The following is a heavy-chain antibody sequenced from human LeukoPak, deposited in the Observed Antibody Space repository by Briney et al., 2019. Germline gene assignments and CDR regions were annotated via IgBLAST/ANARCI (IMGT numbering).Heavy chain of an antibody. J-gene: IGHJ5*02. D-gene: IGHD2-21*01. CDR3: ARVVIANNWFDP. CDR2: IYHSGST. V-gene: IGHV4-38-2*02. CDR1: GYSISSGYY. Sequence: PSGTLSLTCTVSGYSISSGYYWGWIRQPPGKGLEWIGSIYHSGSTYYNPSLKSRVTISVDTSKNQFSLKLSSVTAADTAVYYCARVVIANNWFDPWGQGTLVTVSS.